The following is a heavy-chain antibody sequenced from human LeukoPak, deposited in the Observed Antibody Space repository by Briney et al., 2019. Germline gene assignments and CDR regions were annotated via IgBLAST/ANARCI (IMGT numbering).Heavy chain of an antibody. D-gene: IGHD2-2*01. CDR2: IYYSGST. V-gene: IGHV4-59*08. Sequence: PSGTLSLTCTVSGGSISSYYWSWIRQPPGKGLEGIGYIYYSGSTNYNPSLKSRVTISVDTSKNQFSLKLSSVTAADTAVYYCARHIVVVPAAKGWFDPWGQGTLVTVSP. CDR1: GGSISSYY. CDR3: ARHIVVVPAAKGWFDP. J-gene: IGHJ5*02.